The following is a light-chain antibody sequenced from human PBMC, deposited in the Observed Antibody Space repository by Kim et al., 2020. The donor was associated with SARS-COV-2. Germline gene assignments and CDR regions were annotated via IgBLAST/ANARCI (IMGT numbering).Light chain of an antibody. V-gene: IGKV1-39*01. CDR2: GVS. CDR1: QGISDH. Sequence: ASVGDRVSLTCRAIQGISDHLNWYQQKPGKVPKLLIFGVSSLQSGVSPRFSASGSGTDFTLTLSSLQPEDFETYFCQQSCKMPFTFGQGTRLEIK. CDR3: QQSCKMPFT. J-gene: IGKJ5*01.